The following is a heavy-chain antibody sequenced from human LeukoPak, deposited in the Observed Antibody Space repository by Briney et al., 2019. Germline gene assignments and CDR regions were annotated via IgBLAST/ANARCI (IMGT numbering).Heavy chain of an antibody. Sequence: SETLSLTCAVYGGSFSGYYWSWIRQPPGKGLEWIGEINHSGSTKYNPSLKSRVTISVDTTKNPFSLKLSSVTAADTAVYYCARDTVVVPATISPNWFDPWGQGTLVTVSS. CDR3: ARDTVVVPATISPNWFDP. D-gene: IGHD2-2*02. CDR2: INHSGST. V-gene: IGHV4-34*01. J-gene: IGHJ5*02. CDR1: GGSFSGYY.